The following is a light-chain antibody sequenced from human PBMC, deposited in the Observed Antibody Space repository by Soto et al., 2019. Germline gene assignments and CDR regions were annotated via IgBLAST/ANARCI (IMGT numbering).Light chain of an antibody. J-gene: IGKJ1*01. CDR2: GAS. V-gene: IGKV3-20*01. Sequence: EIVLTQSPGTLSFSPWERATLSSRASQSVTNNYLAWYLQKPGQPPRLLICGASSRATGIPDRFSGSGSETEFTLTISGLQSEDSGVYYCLQHYSWPWTFGQGTKVDIK. CDR1: QSVTNNY. CDR3: LQHYSWPWT.